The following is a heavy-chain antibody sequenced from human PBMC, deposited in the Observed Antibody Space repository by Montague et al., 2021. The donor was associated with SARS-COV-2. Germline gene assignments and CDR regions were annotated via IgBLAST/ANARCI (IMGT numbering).Heavy chain of an antibody. V-gene: IGHV4-59*01. J-gene: IGHJ5*02. D-gene: IGHD3-10*01. CDR3: ARGGIRLGFGTLEGFDP. Sequence: SETLSLTCTVSGGSIKSYYWNWIRQTPGKGLEWIGYIFYTGTTDSNPSLKSRVTFSVDTSKNQFSLRLSSVTAADTAIYYCARGGIRLGFGTLEGFDPWGRETLVTVSS. CDR1: GGSIKSYY. CDR2: IFYTGTT.